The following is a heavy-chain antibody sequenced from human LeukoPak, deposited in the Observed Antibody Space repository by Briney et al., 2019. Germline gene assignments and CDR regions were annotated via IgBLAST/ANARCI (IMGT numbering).Heavy chain of an antibody. D-gene: IGHD3-10*01. J-gene: IGHJ6*04. CDR3: AKVMERFMVRGGVYYGMDV. V-gene: IGHV3-30*18. Sequence: GRSLRLSCAASGFTFSSYGMHWVRQAPGKGLEWVAVISYDGSNKYYADSVKGRFTISRDNSKNTLYLQMNSLRTEDTAVYYCAKVMERFMVRGGVYYGMDVWGKGTRVTVS. CDR1: GFTFSSYG. CDR2: ISYDGSNK.